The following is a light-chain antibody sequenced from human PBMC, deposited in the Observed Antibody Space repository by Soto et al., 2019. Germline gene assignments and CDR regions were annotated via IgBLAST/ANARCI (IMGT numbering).Light chain of an antibody. CDR3: GTWDSSLSAYV. CDR2: DNN. V-gene: IGLV1-51*01. Sequence: QSVLTQPPSVSAAPGQKVTISCSGSSSKIGNNYVSWYQQLPGTAPKLLIYDNNKRPSGNPDRFSGSKSGTSATLGITGLQTGDEADYYCGTWDSSLSAYVFGTGTKVTVL. J-gene: IGLJ1*01. CDR1: SSKIGNNY.